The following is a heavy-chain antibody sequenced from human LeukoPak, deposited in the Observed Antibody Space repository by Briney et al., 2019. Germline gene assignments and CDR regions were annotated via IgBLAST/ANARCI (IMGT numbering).Heavy chain of an antibody. V-gene: IGHV4-61*01. CDR2: IYYSGST. CDR1: GGSVSSGSYY. J-gene: IGHJ5*02. D-gene: IGHD3-3*01. Sequence: SETLSLTCTVSGGSVSSGSYYWSWIRQPPGKGLEWIGYIYYSGSTNYNPSLKSRVTISVDTSKNQFSLKLSSVTAADTAVYYCARERPRTIFGVVIRGRQYNNWFDPWGQGTLVTVSS. CDR3: ARERPRTIFGVVIRGRQYNNWFDP.